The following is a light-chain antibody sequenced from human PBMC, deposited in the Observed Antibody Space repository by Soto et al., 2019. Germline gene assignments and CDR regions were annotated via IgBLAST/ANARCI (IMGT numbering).Light chain of an antibody. CDR2: NAS. J-gene: IGKJ1*01. CDR1: QSVSTF. Sequence: EIVLTQSPGTLSLSPGERATLSCRASQSVSTFLAWFQQKPGQPPRLLIYNASNRTTGIPARFSGSGSGTDFTLTISSLEPEDFAVYYCQQRSNWPPWTFGQGTKVDIK. V-gene: IGKV3-11*01. CDR3: QQRSNWPPWT.